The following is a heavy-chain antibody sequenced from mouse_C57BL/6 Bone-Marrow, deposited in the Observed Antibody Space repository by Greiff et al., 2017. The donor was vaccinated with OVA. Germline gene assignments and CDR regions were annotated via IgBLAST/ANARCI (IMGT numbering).Heavy chain of an antibody. CDR3: TAIYKYGSGYFDV. V-gene: IGHV14-1*01. Sequence: VQLQQSGAELVRPGASVKLSCTASGFNITDYYMHWVKQRPEQGLEWIGRIDPEDGDTDYAPKFQGKATMTADTSSNTAYLQLSGLTAEDTAVYYSTAIYKYGSGYFDVWGTGTTVTVSS. J-gene: IGHJ1*03. CDR1: GFNITDYY. CDR2: IDPEDGDT. D-gene: IGHD1-1*01.